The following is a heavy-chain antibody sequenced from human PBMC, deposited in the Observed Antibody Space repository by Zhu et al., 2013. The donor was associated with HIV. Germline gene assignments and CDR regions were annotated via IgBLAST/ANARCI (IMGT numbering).Heavy chain of an antibody. CDR2: INHSGRT. J-gene: IGHJ5*02. CDR3: AREGGVGNWFDP. CDR1: GGSFSGYY. V-gene: IGHV4-34*01. D-gene: IGHD3-3*01. Sequence: QVQLQQWGAGLLKPSETLSLTCAVYGGSFSGYYWSWIRQPPGKGLEWIGEINHSGRTNYNPSLKSRVTTSVDTSKNQFSLKLSSVTAADTAVYYCAREGGVGNWFDPWGQGTLVTVSS.